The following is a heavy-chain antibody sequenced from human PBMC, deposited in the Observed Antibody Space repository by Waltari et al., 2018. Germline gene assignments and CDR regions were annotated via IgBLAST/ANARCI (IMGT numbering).Heavy chain of an antibody. CDR1: GFTVISNY. CDR2: IYGGGRT. CDR3: AREGSGSSYGMDV. D-gene: IGHD3-10*01. Sequence: EVQLVESGGGLIQHGGSLRLSCAASGFTVISNYMSWVRQAPGKGVEWVSVIYGGGRTYYADSVKGRFTISRDNSKNTRYLQMNSLRAEDTAVYYCAREGSGSSYGMDVWGQGTTVTVSS. J-gene: IGHJ6*02. V-gene: IGHV3-53*01.